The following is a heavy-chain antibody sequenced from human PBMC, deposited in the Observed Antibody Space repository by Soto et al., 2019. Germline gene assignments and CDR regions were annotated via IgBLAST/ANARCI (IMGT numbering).Heavy chain of an antibody. CDR1: GYTFTSYA. V-gene: IGHV1-3*01. CDR2: INAGNGNT. J-gene: IGHJ6*02. D-gene: IGHD2-2*02. Sequence: QVQLVQSGAEVKKPGASVKVSCKASGYTFTSYAMHWVRQAPGQRLEWMGWINAGNGNTKYSQKFQGRVTITRDTSASTAYMELSSLRSEDTAVYYCASIVPAAISYYYSGMDVWGQGTTVTVSS. CDR3: ASIVPAAISYYYSGMDV.